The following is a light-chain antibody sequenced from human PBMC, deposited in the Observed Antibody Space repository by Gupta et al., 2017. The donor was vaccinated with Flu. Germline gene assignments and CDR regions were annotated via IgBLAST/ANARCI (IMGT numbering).Light chain of an antibody. CDR1: KSSSSY. J-gene: IGKJ1*01. V-gene: IGKV1-39*01. Sequence: IQLTQSPSSLSPSVGHRVTITCRASKSSSSYLNWYQQKPGKAPKLLIYAASSWQSGVPERFSGSGSGTDFTLTISRLQPEDFATYYCKQSDSTPRTFGQGTKVEIK. CDR3: KQSDSTPRT. CDR2: AAS.